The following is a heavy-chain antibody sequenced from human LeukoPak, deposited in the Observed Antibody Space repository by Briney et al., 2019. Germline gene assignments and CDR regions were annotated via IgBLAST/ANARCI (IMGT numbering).Heavy chain of an antibody. CDR1: GFTFSSYA. CDR2: ISGSGGST. J-gene: IGHJ4*02. Sequence: GGSLRLSCAASGFTFSSYAMSWVRQAPGKGLEWVSAISGSGGSTYYADSVKGRFTTSRDNSKNTLYLQMNSLRAEDTAVYYCAKDQADIVVVVAAAFDYWGQGTLVTVSS. D-gene: IGHD2-15*01. CDR3: AKDQADIVVVVAAAFDY. V-gene: IGHV3-23*01.